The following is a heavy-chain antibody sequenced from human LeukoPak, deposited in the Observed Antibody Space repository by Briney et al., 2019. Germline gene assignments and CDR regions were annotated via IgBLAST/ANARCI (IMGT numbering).Heavy chain of an antibody. J-gene: IGHJ5*02. Sequence: GGSLRLSCAASGFTVSSNYMSWVRQAPGKGLEWVSVIYSGGSTYYADSVKGRFTISRDNSKNTLYLQMNSLRAEDTAVYYCARDFVPLGYCSSTSCYNWFDPWGQGTLVTVSS. V-gene: IGHV3-66*01. CDR1: GFTVSSNY. CDR3: ARDFVPLGYCSSTSCYNWFDP. CDR2: IYSGGST. D-gene: IGHD2-2*01.